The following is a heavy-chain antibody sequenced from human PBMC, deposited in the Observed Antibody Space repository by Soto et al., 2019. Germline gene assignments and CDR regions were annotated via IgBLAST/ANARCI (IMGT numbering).Heavy chain of an antibody. CDR2: IYYSGNT. Sequence: PSETLSLTCIVSGGSISSNDFYWSWIRQHPGKGLEWIGYIYYSGNTYYNPSLKSRVTILVDTSKNQFSLKLNSVTAADTAVYYCARDLLGYCGTDRYPLAFCGQGSSVPVSS. J-gene: IGHJ6*02. CDR3: ARDLLGYCGTDRYPLAF. CDR1: GGSISSNDFY. V-gene: IGHV4-31*03. D-gene: IGHD2-21*02.